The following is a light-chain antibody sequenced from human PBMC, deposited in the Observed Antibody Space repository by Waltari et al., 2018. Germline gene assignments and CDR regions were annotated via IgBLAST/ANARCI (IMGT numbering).Light chain of an antibody. Sequence: EIVMTQSPATLSVSPGARATRSSRASQSIHDNVAWYQQKPGQAPRLLSYGASTRATGIPARFRGSGSGTEFTLSISSLQTEDFGVYYCQQYNVWPPITFGQGTRLEIK. CDR3: QQYNVWPPIT. CDR1: QSIHDN. CDR2: GAS. V-gene: IGKV3-15*01. J-gene: IGKJ5*01.